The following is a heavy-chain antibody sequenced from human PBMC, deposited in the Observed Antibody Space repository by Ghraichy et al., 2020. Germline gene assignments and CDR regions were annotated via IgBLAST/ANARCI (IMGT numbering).Heavy chain of an antibody. Sequence: GGSLRLSCAASGFTIGSSPMSWVRQAPGKGLEWVSGISTSGLTTYYADSVKGRFTISRDTSSNTLYLQMSSLRDEDTAVYYCAQERGHDVWRARDAFDLWGKGSMVTVSS. D-gene: IGHD3-3*01. J-gene: IGHJ3*01. CDR3: AQERGHDVWRARDAFDL. CDR2: ISTSGLTT. CDR1: GFTIGSSP. V-gene: IGHV3-23*01.